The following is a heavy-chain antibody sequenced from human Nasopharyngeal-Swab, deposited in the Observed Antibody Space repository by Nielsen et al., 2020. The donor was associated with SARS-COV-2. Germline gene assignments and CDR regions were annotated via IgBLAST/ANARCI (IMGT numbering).Heavy chain of an antibody. D-gene: IGHD6-13*01. J-gene: IGHJ2*01. CDR1: GFTFSTYS. CDR2: ISGTSTYI. CDR3: ARDLVSSWRAIGNWYFDL. V-gene: IGHV3-21*01. Sequence: GESLKISCTASGFTFSTYSMNWVRQAPGKGLEWVSSISGTSTYIYYADSVKGRFTVSRDNARNSLYLQMNSLTGDDTAVYYCARDLVSSWRAIGNWYFDLWGRGTLVTVSS.